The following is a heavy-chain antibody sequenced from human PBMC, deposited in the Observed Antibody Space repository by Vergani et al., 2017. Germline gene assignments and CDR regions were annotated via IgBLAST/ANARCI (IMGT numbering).Heavy chain of an antibody. CDR1: GYTFTSYG. CDR3: ASVPDYDSSGYYTGAFDI. V-gene: IGHV1-2*02. D-gene: IGHD3-22*01. Sequence: QVQLVQSGAEVKKPGASVKVSCKASGYTFTSYGISWVRQAPGQGLEWMGWINPNSGGTNYAQKFQGRVTMTRDTSISTAYMELSRLRSDDTAVYYCASVPDYDSSGYYTGAFDIWGQGTMVTVSS. J-gene: IGHJ3*02. CDR2: INPNSGGT.